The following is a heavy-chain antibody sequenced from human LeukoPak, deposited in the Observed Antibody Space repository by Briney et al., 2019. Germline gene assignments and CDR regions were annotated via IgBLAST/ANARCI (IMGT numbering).Heavy chain of an antibody. V-gene: IGHV7-4-1*02. CDR2: INTNTGNP. J-gene: IGHJ4*02. Sequence: ASVKVSCKASGYTFTNSTLNWVRQAPGQGPEWMGWINTNTGNPTFAQGFTGRFVFSLDTSVSTAYLQISSLKAEDTAVYYCARDITVSGTGLDYWGQGTLVTVSS. CDR1: GYTFTNST. D-gene: IGHD6-19*01. CDR3: ARDITVSGTGLDY.